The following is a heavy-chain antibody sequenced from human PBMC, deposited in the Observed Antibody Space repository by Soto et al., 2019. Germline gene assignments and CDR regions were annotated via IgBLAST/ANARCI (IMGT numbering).Heavy chain of an antibody. CDR1: GFTFSNSA. CDR2: IVVGSGNT. CDR3: AADRRDAFDI. V-gene: IGHV1-58*02. J-gene: IGHJ3*02. Sequence: QMKLVQSGHEVKKPGTSVKVSCKASGFTFSNSAIQWVRQARGQRLEWIGWIVVGSGNTDFAQKFKDRVTITRDMYTSTAYMEVSNLRSEDTAVYYCAADRRDAFDIWGQGTRVIVSS.